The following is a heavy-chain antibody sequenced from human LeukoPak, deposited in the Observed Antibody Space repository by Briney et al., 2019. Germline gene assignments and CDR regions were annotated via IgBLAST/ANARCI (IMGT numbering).Heavy chain of an antibody. CDR3: ARLQFRDSDGDDQ. CDR2: INNSGRT. D-gene: IGHD2-21*01. Sequence: SETLSLTCTVSGGSISSSSYYWGWIRQPPGKGLEWIGSINNSGRTYYNPSLKSRVTISVDTSKSQFSLSLSSVTAADTAVYHCARLQFRDSDGDDQWGQGTLVTVSS. CDR1: GGSISSSSYY. J-gene: IGHJ4*02. V-gene: IGHV4-39*01.